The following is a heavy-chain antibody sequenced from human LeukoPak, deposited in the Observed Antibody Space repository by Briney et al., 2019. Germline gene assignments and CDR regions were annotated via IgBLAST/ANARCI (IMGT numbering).Heavy chain of an antibody. CDR1: GGTFSSYA. CDR3: ARDWGYSYGYEGDHYYYYYMDV. D-gene: IGHD5-18*01. CDR2: IIPIFGTA. J-gene: IGHJ6*03. Sequence: SVKVSCKASGGTFSSYAISWVRQAPGQGLEWMGGIIPIFGTANYAQKFQGRVTITTDESTSTAYMELSSLRSEDTAVYYCARDWGYSYGYEGDHYYYYYMDVWGKGTTVTVSS. V-gene: IGHV1-69*05.